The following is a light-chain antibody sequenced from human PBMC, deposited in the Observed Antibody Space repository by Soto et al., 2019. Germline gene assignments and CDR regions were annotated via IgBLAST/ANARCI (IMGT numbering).Light chain of an antibody. CDR3: QQYDTSPRT. CDR2: AAS. Sequence: IVLTQSPGTLSLSPGERATLSCRASQNLSSGYLAWYRQRPGQAPRILIYAASSRATGIPDRFIGSGSGTDFTLTISRLEPEDFAVYYCQQYDTSPRTFGRGTKVE. J-gene: IGKJ1*01. V-gene: IGKV3-20*01. CDR1: QNLSSGY.